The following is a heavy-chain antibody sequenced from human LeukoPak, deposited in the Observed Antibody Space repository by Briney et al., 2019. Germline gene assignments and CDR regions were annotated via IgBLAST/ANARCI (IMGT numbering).Heavy chain of an antibody. Sequence: SETLSLTCAVSGYSISSGYYWSWIRPPPGKGLGWIGEINHSGSTNYNPSLKSRVTISVDTSKNQFSLKLSSVTAADTAVYYCARERIAARPKYYYYYYMDVWGKGTTVTVSS. CDR3: ARERIAARPKYYYYYYMDV. D-gene: IGHD6-6*01. CDR2: INHSGST. CDR1: GYSISSGYY. V-gene: IGHV4-34*01. J-gene: IGHJ6*03.